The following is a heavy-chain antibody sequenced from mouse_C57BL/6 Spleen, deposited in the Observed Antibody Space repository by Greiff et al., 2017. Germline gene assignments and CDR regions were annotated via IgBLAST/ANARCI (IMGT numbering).Heavy chain of an antibody. CDR2: IDPETGGT. CDR3: TLDALYAMDY. V-gene: IGHV1-15*01. J-gene: IGHJ4*01. CDR1: GYTFTDYE. Sequence: QVQLKEPGAELVRPGASVTLSCKASGYTFTDYEMHWVKQTPVHGLEWIGAIDPETGGTAYNQKFKGKAILTADKSSSTAYMELRSLTSEDSAVCYCTLDALYAMDYWGQGTSVTVSS.